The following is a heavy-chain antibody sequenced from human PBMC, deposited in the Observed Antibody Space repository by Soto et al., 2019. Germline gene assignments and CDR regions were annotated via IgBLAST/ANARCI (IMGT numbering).Heavy chain of an antibody. CDR3: ARLPRDCNKTSCYYADH. CDR1: GYDFNTNW. J-gene: IGHJ4*02. D-gene: IGHD3-3*01. V-gene: IGHV5-51*01. Sequence: PVESLKISCIGSGYDFNTNWFGWVGQLPWRGLEWVGIMYPGDSDTRYNPSLQGHVTLSVDVTVSTAFLQWRSLETSDTGMYFCARLPRDCNKTSCYYADHWGQGTQVTVSS. CDR2: MYPGDSDT.